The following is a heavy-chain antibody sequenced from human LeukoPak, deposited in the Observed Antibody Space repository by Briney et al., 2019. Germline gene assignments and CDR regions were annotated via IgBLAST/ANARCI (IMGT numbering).Heavy chain of an antibody. D-gene: IGHD4-17*01. CDR1: GFTFSSYG. CDR2: ISYDGSNK. J-gene: IGHJ5*02. CDR3: AKDPRTTVTTGWFDP. V-gene: IGHV3-30*18. Sequence: GGSLRLSCAASGFTFSSYGMHWVRQAPGKGLEWVAVISYDGSNKYYADSVKGRFTISRDNSKNTLYLQMNSLRAEDTAVYYCAKDPRTTVTTGWFDPWGQGTLSPSPQ.